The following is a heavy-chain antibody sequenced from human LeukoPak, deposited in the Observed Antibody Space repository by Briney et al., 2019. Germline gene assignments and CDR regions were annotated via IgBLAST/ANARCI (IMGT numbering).Heavy chain of an antibody. V-gene: IGHV1-46*01. J-gene: IGHJ4*02. D-gene: IGHD6-13*01. CDR3: ASGQLRMAAAGSQGLPTH. CDR1: GYTFTNYY. CDR2: INPSGGGA. Sequence: GASVKVSCKASGYTFTNYYMHWVRQAPGQGLEWMGIINPSGGGASSAQEFQGRVTMTRDTSTSTVYMELSSLRSDDTAVYYCASGQLRMAAAGSQGLPTHWGQGTLVTVSS.